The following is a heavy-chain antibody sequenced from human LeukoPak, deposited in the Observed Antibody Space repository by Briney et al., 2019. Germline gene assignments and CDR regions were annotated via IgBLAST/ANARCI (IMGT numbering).Heavy chain of an antibody. CDR1: GFTFSSYG. Sequence: GGSLRLSCAASGFTFSSYGMHWVRQAPGKGLEWVAFIRYGGSNKYYADSVKGRFTISRDNSKNTLYLQMNSLRAEDTAVYYCAKDLLDGYYYDSSGYQYFQHWGQGTLVTVSS. D-gene: IGHD3-22*01. J-gene: IGHJ1*01. V-gene: IGHV3-30*02. CDR3: AKDLLDGYYYDSSGYQYFQH. CDR2: IRYGGSNK.